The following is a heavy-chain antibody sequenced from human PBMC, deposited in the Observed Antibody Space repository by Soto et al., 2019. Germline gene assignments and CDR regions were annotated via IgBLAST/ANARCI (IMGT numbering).Heavy chain of an antibody. CDR3: ARLYQFSYQYYYYYYGMDV. CDR1: GYTFTSYD. D-gene: IGHD5-18*01. Sequence: QVQLVQSGAEVKKPGASVKVSCKASGYTFTSYDINWVRQATGQGLEWMGWMNPNSGNTGYAQKFQGRVTMTRNTSISTAYMELSSLRSEDTAVYYCARLYQFSYQYYYYYYGMDVWGQGTTVTVSS. CDR2: MNPNSGNT. J-gene: IGHJ6*02. V-gene: IGHV1-8*01.